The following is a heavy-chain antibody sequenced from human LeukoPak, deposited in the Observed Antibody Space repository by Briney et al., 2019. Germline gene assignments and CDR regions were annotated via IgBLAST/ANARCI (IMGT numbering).Heavy chain of an antibody. CDR2: ISAYNGNT. Sequence: ASVTVSCKASGCTFTSYGISWVRQAPGQGLEWMGWISAYNGNTNYAQKLQGRVTMTTDTSTSTAYMELRSLRSDDTAVYYCGRLKYYYDSSGYYYPDYWGQGTLVTVSS. J-gene: IGHJ4*02. D-gene: IGHD3-22*01. CDR1: GCTFTSYG. CDR3: GRLKYYYDSSGYYYPDY. V-gene: IGHV1-18*01.